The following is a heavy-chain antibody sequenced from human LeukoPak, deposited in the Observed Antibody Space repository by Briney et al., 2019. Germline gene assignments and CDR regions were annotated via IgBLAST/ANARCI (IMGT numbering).Heavy chain of an antibody. Sequence: AGSLRLSCAASGFTFSSFWMHWVRQAPGKGLVWVADIKQDGSVKGYVDSVKGRFTISRDNAKNSLYLQMNSLRAEDTAVYYCGRAMDVWGQGTTVTVYS. V-gene: IGHV3-7*04. CDR1: GFTFSSFW. CDR3: GRAMDV. CDR2: IKQDGSVK. J-gene: IGHJ6*01.